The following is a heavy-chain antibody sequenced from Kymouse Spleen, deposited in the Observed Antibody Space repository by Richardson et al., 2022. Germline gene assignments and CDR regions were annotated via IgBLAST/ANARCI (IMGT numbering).Heavy chain of an antibody. V-gene: IGHV3-15*01. CDR1: GFTFSNAW. J-gene: IGHJ4*02. CDR2: IKSKTDGGTT. CDR3: TTEDHDILTEDFDY. Sequence: EVQLVESGGGLVKPGGSLRLSCAASGFTFSNAWMSWVRQAPGKGLEWVGRIKSKTDGGTTDYAAPVKGRFTISRDDSKNTLYLQMNSLKTEDTAVYYCTTEDHDILTEDFDYWGQGTLVTVSS. D-gene: IGHD3-9*01.